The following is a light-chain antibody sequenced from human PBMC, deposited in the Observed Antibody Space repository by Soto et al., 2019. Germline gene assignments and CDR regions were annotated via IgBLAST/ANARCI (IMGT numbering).Light chain of an antibody. CDR3: QQYNNWPFS. V-gene: IGKV3-11*01. CDR1: QSISFY. J-gene: IGKJ5*01. CDR2: DAS. Sequence: EIVLTQSPATLSLSPGERATLSCRASQSISFYLTWYQHKPGQAPRLLIYDASNRATGIPARFSGSGSGTDFTLTISSLEPEDSALYFCQQYNNWPFSFGQGTRLEIK.